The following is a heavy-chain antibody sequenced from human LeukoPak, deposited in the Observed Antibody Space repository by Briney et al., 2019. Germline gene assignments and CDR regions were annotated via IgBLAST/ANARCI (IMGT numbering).Heavy chain of an antibody. D-gene: IGHD6-6*01. CDR2: LTSSGSTI. V-gene: IGHV3-11*01. CDR3: ARIGRPAAFDI. J-gene: IGHJ3*02. CDR1: GFTFSDYD. Sequence: GGSLRLSCAASGFTFSDYDMSWIRQAPGKGLEWVSYLTSSGSTIYYADSMKGRFTISRHNAKHSLFLQLDSLRAEDTAVYYCARIGRPAAFDIWGQGTLVIVSS.